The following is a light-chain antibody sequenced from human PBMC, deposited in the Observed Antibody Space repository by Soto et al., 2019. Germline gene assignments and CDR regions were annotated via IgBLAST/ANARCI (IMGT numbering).Light chain of an antibody. CDR3: QSYDSSLSGYV. CDR1: TSNLGAGYD. J-gene: IGLJ1*01. CDR2: GNN. Sequence: QSVLTQPPSVSGAPGQRVTISCTGSTSNLGAGYDVQWYQQLPGTAPKLLIYGNNNRPSGVSDRFSGSKSGTSASLAIAGLQAEDEADYYCQSYDSSLSGYVFGTGTKLTVL. V-gene: IGLV1-40*01.